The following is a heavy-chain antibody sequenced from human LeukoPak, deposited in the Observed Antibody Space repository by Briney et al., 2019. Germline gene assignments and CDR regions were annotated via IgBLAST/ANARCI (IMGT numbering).Heavy chain of an antibody. D-gene: IGHD3-22*01. V-gene: IGHV1-69*05. J-gene: IGHJ5*02. CDR3: AREDYYDSSGYYGWFDP. CDR2: IIPIFGTA. CDR1: GGTFSSYA. Sequence: ASVKVSCKASGGTFSSYAISWVRQAPGQGLEWMGRIIPIFGTANYARKFQGRVTITTDESTSTAYMELSSLRSEDTAVYYCAREDYYDSSGYYGWFDPWGQGTLVTVSS.